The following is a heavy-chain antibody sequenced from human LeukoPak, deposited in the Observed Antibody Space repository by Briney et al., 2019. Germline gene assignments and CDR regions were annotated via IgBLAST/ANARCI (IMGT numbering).Heavy chain of an antibody. V-gene: IGHV4-30-2*01. Sequence: PSETLSLTCAVSGGSISSGGYSWSWIRQPPGKGLEWIGYIYHSGSTYYNPSLKSRVTISVDRSKNQFSLKLSSVTAADTAVYYCARGNYYDSSGYYTDFDYWGREPWSPSPQ. CDR3: ARGNYYDSSGYYTDFDY. CDR1: GGSISSGGYS. J-gene: IGHJ4*02. D-gene: IGHD3-22*01. CDR2: IYHSGST.